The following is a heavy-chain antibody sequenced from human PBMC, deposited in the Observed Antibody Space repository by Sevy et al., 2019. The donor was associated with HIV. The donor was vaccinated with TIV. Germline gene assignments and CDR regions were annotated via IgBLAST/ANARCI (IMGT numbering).Heavy chain of an antibody. CDR2: IYTSGST. CDR3: ARTERIGSIYYGMDV. Sequence: SETLSLTCTVSGGSISSGSYYWSWIRQPAGKGLEWIGRIYTSGSTNYNPSLKSRVTMSVDTSKNQFSLKLSSVTAAGTAVYYCARTERIGSIYYGMDVWGQGTTVTVSS. V-gene: IGHV4-61*02. J-gene: IGHJ6*02. CDR1: GGSISSGSYY. D-gene: IGHD1-26*01.